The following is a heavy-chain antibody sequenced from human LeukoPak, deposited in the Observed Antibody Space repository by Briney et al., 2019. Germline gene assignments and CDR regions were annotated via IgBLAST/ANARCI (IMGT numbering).Heavy chain of an antibody. CDR3: AREDYGEAIDY. CDR1: GYTFISYG. J-gene: IGHJ4*02. V-gene: IGHV1-18*01. D-gene: IGHD4-17*01. Sequence: GASVKVSCKASGYTFISYGISWMRQAPGQGLEWMGWISAYNGNTNYAQKVQGRVTMTTDTSTSTAYMELRSLRSDDTAVYYCAREDYGEAIDYWGQGTLVTVSS. CDR2: ISAYNGNT.